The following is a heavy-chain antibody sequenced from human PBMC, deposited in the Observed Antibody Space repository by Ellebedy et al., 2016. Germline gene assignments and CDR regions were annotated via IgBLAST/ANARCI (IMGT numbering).Heavy chain of an antibody. D-gene: IGHD3-22*01. CDR2: INHSGST. J-gene: IGHJ3*02. CDR1: GGSISSGGYY. Sequence: SETLSLTCAVSGGSISSGGYYWSWIRQSPGTGLEWIREINHSGSTNYSPSLKSRVTISVDTSKNQFSLKLSSVTAADTAVYYCARGSHYMRVVVISTDAFDIWGQGTMVTVSS. CDR3: ARGSHYMRVVVISTDAFDI. V-gene: IGHV4-34*01.